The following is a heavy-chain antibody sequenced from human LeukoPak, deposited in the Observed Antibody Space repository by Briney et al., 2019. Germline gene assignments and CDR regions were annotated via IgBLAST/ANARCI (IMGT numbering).Heavy chain of an antibody. CDR3: AKASSIASRPSGFDY. V-gene: IGHV1-24*01. J-gene: IGHJ4*02. CDR1: GYTLTELS. Sequence: GASVKVSCKVSGYTLTELSMHWVRQAPGKGLEWTGGFDPEDGETIYAQKFQGRVTMTTDTSTSTAYMELRSLRSDDTAVYYCAKASSIASRPSGFDYWGQGTLVTVSS. CDR2: FDPEDGET. D-gene: IGHD6-6*01.